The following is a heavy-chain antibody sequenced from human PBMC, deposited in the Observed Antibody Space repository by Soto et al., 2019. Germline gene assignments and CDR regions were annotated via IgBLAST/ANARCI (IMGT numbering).Heavy chain of an antibody. CDR1: GFTFSNYA. Sequence: EVQLVESGGGLVQPGGSLRLSCAASGFTFSNYAMHWVRQAPGKGLEYVSVISTNGGSTYYANSVKGRFTISRDNSKNTLYLQMGSLRTEDMAVYYCARARCGGTTCYPGSAFDIWGQGTMVTVSS. CDR3: ARARCGGTTCYPGSAFDI. V-gene: IGHV3-64*01. CDR2: ISTNGGST. D-gene: IGHD2-15*01. J-gene: IGHJ3*02.